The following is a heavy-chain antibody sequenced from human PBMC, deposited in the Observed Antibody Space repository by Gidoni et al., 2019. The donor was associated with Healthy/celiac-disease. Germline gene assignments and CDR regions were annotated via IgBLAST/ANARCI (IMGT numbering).Heavy chain of an antibody. CDR3: AKGWELLYFDY. CDR2: ISYDGSNK. V-gene: IGHV3-30*18. D-gene: IGHD1-26*01. J-gene: IGHJ4*02. CDR1: VFTFSSYG. Sequence: QVQLVESGGGVVQPGRSLRLSCAASVFTFSSYGMHWVRQAPGKGLEWVAVISYDGSNKYYADSVKGRFTISRDNSKNTLYLQMNSLRAEDTAVYYCAKGWELLYFDYWGQGTLVTVSS.